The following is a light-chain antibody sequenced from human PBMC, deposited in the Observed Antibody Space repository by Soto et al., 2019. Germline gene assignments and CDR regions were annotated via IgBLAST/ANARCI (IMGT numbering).Light chain of an antibody. J-gene: IGKJ1*01. CDR2: AAS. CDR1: QSISNY. V-gene: IGKV1-39*01. Sequence: DIQMTQSPSSLSASVGDRVTIPCRASQSISNYLSWYQQIPGKAPKLLIYAASTLRSGVSSRFSGSGSGTDFTLTISRLQPEDFATYYCQQSYSTPWTFGQGTKVEIK. CDR3: QQSYSTPWT.